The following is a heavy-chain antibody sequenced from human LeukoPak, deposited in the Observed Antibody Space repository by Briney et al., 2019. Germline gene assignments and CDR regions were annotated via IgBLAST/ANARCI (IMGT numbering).Heavy chain of an antibody. CDR3: ATLSMIDAFDI. CDR1: GGSISSYY. J-gene: IGHJ3*02. CDR2: IYYSGST. D-gene: IGHD3-22*01. Sequence: PSETLSLTCTVSGGSISSYYWSWIRQPPGKGLEWIGYIYYSGSTNYNPSLKSRVTISVDTSKNQFSLKLSSVTAADTAVYYCATLSMIDAFDIWGQGPMVTVSS. V-gene: IGHV4-59*01.